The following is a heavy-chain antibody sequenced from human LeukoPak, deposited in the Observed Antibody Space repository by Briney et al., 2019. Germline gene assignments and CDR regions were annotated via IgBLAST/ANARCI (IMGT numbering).Heavy chain of an antibody. Sequence: SETLSLTCTVSGGSIRSYYWSWIRQPPGKGLEWIGYIYYSGSTNYNPSLKSRVSISVDTSKNQFSLKLSSVTAADTAVYYCARRHSSSSRYFDYWGQGTLVTVSS. V-gene: IGHV4-59*01. D-gene: IGHD6-6*01. CDR2: IYYSGST. J-gene: IGHJ4*02. CDR3: ARRHSSSSRYFDY. CDR1: GGSIRSYY.